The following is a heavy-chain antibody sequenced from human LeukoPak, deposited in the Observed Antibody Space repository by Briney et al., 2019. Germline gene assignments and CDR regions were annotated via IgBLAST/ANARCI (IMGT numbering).Heavy chain of an antibody. Sequence: PSETLSLTCTVSGGSISSYYWSWIRQPPGKGLEWIGYIYYSGSTNYNPSLKSRVTISVDTSKNQFSLKLSSVTAADTAVYYCARLLALNWFDPWGQGTLVTVSS. CDR1: GGSISSYY. CDR3: ARLLALNWFDP. CDR2: IYYSGST. J-gene: IGHJ5*02. V-gene: IGHV4-59*08.